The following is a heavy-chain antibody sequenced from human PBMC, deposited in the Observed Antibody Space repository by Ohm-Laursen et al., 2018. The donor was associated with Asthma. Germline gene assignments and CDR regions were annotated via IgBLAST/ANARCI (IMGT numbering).Heavy chain of an antibody. D-gene: IGHD3-9*01. J-gene: IGHJ5*02. Sequence: PSETLALTCAVSGASVGDSTWSWGWIRQPPGSELEFIAYMSYRGGINYNPSLQSRVTLSIDTSKNEVSLRLISVTAADTALYFCARLDWVQSMFDTWGQGNLVTVSS. V-gene: IGHV4-59*02. CDR1: GASVGDSTWS. CDR3: ARLDWVQSMFDT. CDR2: MSYRGGI.